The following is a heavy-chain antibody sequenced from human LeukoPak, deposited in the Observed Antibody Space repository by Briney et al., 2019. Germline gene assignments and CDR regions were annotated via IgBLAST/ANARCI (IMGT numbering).Heavy chain of an antibody. V-gene: IGHV3-33*08. J-gene: IGHJ6*02. CDR1: GFPFSSYG. CDR2: IWYDGGNK. D-gene: IGHD2-2*01. Sequence: GGSLRLSCAGSGFPFSSYGMHWVRQAPGKGLEWVAVIWYDGGNKYYADSVKGRFTISRDNSKNTLYLQMNSLRAEDTAVYYCARAGGYCSSTSCPYYYYYGMDVWGQGTTVTVSS. CDR3: ARAGGYCSSTSCPYYYYYGMDV.